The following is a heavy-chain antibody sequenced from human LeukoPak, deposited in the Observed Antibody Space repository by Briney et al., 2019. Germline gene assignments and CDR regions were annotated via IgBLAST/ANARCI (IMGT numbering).Heavy chain of an antibody. Sequence: GGSLRLSCAASGFIVSNNYISWVRQAPGKGPEWVSIIYSDGTTYYVDSVKGRFTISRDNSQNTVYLQMNSLRAEDTAVYYCARHPYGSGRKGWFDPWGQGTLVTVSS. CDR3: ARHPYGSGRKGWFDP. D-gene: IGHD3-10*01. CDR1: GFIVSNNY. CDR2: IYSDGTT. J-gene: IGHJ5*02. V-gene: IGHV3-66*04.